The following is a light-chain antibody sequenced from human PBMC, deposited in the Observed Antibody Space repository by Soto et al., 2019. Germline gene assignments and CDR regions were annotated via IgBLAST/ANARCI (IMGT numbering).Light chain of an antibody. V-gene: IGKV3-20*01. Sequence: EIVLTQSPGTLSLSPGERATLSCRASQSVSSSYLAWYQQKPGQAPRLLIYGASSRATGIPDRFSGSGSGTDFTLTISRLEPEDFAVYYCQQYGSSPYTFGQGTNLDSK. J-gene: IGKJ2*01. CDR2: GAS. CDR1: QSVSSSY. CDR3: QQYGSSPYT.